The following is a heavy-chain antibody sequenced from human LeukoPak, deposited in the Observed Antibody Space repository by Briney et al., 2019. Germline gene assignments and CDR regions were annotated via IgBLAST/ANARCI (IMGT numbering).Heavy chain of an antibody. D-gene: IGHD3-9*01. CDR3: AKDRILTGFIYFDY. Sequence: RGSLRLSCAASGFTFSSYAMSWVRQAPGKGLEWVSAISGSGGSTYYADSVKGRFTISRDNSKNTLYLQMNSLRAEDTAVYYCAKDRILTGFIYFDYWGQGTLVTVSS. CDR1: GFTFSSYA. V-gene: IGHV3-23*01. CDR2: ISGSGGST. J-gene: IGHJ4*02.